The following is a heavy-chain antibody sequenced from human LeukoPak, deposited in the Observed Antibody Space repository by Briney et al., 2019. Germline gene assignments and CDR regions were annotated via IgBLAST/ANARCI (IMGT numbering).Heavy chain of an antibody. CDR3: TTGLSWQTRDWFDP. V-gene: IGHV3-15*01. D-gene: IGHD2-15*01. J-gene: IGHJ5*02. CDR1: GFTFSNAW. CDR2: IKSKTDGWTT. Sequence: GGSLRRSCAASGFTFSNAWMSWLRQAPGKGLEWFGRIKSKTDGWTTDYAAPVKGRFTISRDDSKNTLYLQMNSLKTEDTAVYYCTTGLSWQTRDWFDPWGQGTLVTVSS.